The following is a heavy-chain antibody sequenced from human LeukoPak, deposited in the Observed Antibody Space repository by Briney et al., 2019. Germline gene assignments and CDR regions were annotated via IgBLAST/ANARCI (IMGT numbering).Heavy chain of an antibody. CDR2: IYTSGST. J-gene: IGHJ4*02. CDR1: GASISSYY. D-gene: IGHD2-2*01. CDR3: ARLSADSSSSRGFDY. V-gene: IGHV4-4*07. Sequence: YPSETLSLTCTVSGASISSYYWTWIRQPAGKGLEWIGRIYTSGSTNYNPSLKSRVTMSVDTSKNQFSLKLGSVTAADTAVYYCARLSADSSSSRGFDYWGQGTLVTVSS.